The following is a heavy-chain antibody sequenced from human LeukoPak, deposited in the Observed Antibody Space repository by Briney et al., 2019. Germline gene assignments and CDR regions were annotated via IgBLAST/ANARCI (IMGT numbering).Heavy chain of an antibody. CDR3: AREYRSSWYLNWFDP. Sequence: SETLSLTCTVSGGSTSSGSYYWGWIRQPPGKGLEWIGYIYYSGSTNYNPSLKSRVTISVDTSKNQFSLKLSSVTAADTAVYYCAREYRSSWYLNWFDPWGQGTLVTVSS. CDR2: IYYSGST. D-gene: IGHD6-13*01. CDR1: GGSTSSGSYY. J-gene: IGHJ5*02. V-gene: IGHV4-61*01.